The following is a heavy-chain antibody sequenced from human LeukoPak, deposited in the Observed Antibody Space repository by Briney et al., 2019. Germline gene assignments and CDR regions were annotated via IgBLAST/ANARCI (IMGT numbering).Heavy chain of an antibody. D-gene: IGHD5-18*01. CDR3: TRGDGRGRSDGAI. Sequence: GGSLRLSCGASGFTFSNHWMGWVRQAPENGLEWVAIMNVDGSDKYHLDSVRGRFTISRDNAKNTLYLQMNSLRVEDTALYYCTRGDGRGRSDGAIWGPGTLVTVSS. J-gene: IGHJ4*02. CDR1: GFTFSNHW. V-gene: IGHV3-7*01. CDR2: MNVDGSDK.